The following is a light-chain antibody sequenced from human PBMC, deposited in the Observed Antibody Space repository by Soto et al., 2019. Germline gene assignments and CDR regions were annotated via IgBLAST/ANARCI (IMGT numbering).Light chain of an antibody. CDR1: QSVSSF. Sequence: EIVLTQSPATLSLSPGERATLSCRASQSVSSFLAWYQQKSGQTPSLLIYDASHRATGIPARFSGSASETDFHLNISRLEPEDFAVYYCQHRSNWLGTFGSETKVDIK. CDR2: DAS. CDR3: QHRSNWLGT. V-gene: IGKV3-11*01. J-gene: IGKJ3*01.